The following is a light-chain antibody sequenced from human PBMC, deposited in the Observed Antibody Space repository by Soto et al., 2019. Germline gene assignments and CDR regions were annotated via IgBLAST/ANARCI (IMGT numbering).Light chain of an antibody. J-gene: IGKJ1*01. Sequence: EIVMTQSPATLSVSPLEIATLSFSSSQSVSSNLAWYQQKPGQAPRLLIYGASTRATGIPARFSGSGSGKDFTLTISSLQSEDLAVYHCKQYSIWRKFGQGTKVDIK. CDR3: KQYSIWRK. V-gene: IGKV3-15*01. CDR2: GAS. CDR1: QSVSSN.